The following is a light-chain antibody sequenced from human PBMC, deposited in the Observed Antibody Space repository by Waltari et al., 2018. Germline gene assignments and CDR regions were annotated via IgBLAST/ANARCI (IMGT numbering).Light chain of an antibody. CDR3: QQYLSLPYT. Sequence: DIQMTQSPSSLSASVADKVTITCQASQDIGNYLNWYQQKPGKAPNLLIHAASNLEGGVPSRFSGRGSGTHFSFTISSLQPGDFATYYCQQYLSLPYTFGQGTILDI. CDR1: QDIGNY. J-gene: IGKJ2*01. CDR2: AAS. V-gene: IGKV1-33*01.